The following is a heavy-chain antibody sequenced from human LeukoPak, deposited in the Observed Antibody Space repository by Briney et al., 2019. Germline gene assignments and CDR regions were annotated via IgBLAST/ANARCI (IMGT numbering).Heavy chain of an antibody. V-gene: IGHV3-74*01. CDR3: ARDDDFWSGIYQGMDV. CDR1: GFTFSSYA. J-gene: IGHJ6*04. D-gene: IGHD3-3*01. Sequence: GGSLRLSCAASGFTFSSYAMSWVRQAPGKGLVWVSRINTDGRTTTYADSVKGRFTISRDNAKNTVHLQMNSLRAEDTAVYYCARDDDFWSGIYQGMDVWGKGTTVTVSS. CDR2: INTDGRTT.